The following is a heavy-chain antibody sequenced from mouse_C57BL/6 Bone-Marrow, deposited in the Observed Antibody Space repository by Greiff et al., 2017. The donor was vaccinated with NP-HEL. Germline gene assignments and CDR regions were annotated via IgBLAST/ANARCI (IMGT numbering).Heavy chain of an antibody. Sequence: VQLQQPGAELVRPGTSVKLSCKASGYTFTSYWMHWVKQRPGQGLEWIGVIDPSDSYTNYNQKFKGKATLTVDTSSSTAYMQLSSLTSEDSAVYYCAEGGNPFYYYAMDYWGQGTSVTVSS. CDR1: GYTFTSYW. D-gene: IGHD2-1*01. CDR2: IDPSDSYT. CDR3: AEGGNPFYYYAMDY. V-gene: IGHV1-59*01. J-gene: IGHJ4*01.